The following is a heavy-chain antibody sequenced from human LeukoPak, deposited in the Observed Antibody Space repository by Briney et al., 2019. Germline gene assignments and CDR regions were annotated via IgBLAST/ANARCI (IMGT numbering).Heavy chain of an antibody. CDR3: ARATRDGLIHWTWFDP. J-gene: IGHJ5*02. D-gene: IGHD5-24*01. V-gene: IGHV4-59*01. CDR1: GGSISSYY. CDR2: IYYSGST. Sequence: SETLSLTCTVSGGSISSYYWSWIRQPPGKGLEWIGYIYYSGSTNYNPSLKSRVTISVDTSKNQLSLKLSSVTAADTAVYYCARATRDGLIHWTWFDPWGQGTLVTVSS.